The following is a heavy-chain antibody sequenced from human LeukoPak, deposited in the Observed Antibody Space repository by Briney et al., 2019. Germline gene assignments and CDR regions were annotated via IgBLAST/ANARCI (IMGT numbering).Heavy chain of an antibody. V-gene: IGHV4-39*01. J-gene: IGHJ6*03. CDR2: IYYSGST. CDR1: GGSISSSSYY. CDR3: ARFRFDYYYYYMDV. Sequence: SETLSLTCTVSGGSISSSSYYWGWIRQPPGKGLEWIGSIYYSGSTYYNPSPKSRVTISVDTSKNQFSLKLSSVTAADTAVYYCARFRFDYYYYYMDVWGKGTTVTVSS. D-gene: IGHD3-16*01.